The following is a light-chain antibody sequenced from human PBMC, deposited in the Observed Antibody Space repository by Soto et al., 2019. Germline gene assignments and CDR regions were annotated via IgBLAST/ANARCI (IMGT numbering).Light chain of an antibody. Sequence: QPVLTQPPSVSGAPGQRVTISCTGSSSNIGAGYDVHWYQQLPGTAPKLLIYGNSNRPSGVPDRFSGSKSGTSASLAITGRQAEEEDDYYCQSYDSSLSGYVFGTGTKLTVL. J-gene: IGLJ1*01. V-gene: IGLV1-40*01. CDR3: QSYDSSLSGYV. CDR2: GNS. CDR1: SSNIGAGYD.